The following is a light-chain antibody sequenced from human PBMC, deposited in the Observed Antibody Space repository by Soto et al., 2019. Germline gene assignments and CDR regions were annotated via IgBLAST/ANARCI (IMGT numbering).Light chain of an antibody. CDR3: SSFAGGGNPVL. Sequence: QYALTQPPSASGSLGQSVTISCTGTSSDVGGYNYVSWHQQHPGKAPKLMIYEVTKRPSGVPDRFSGSKSGNTASLTVSGRQAEDEADYYCSSFAGGGNPVLFGGGTKLTVL. J-gene: IGLJ2*01. V-gene: IGLV2-8*01. CDR1: SSDVGGYNY. CDR2: EVT.